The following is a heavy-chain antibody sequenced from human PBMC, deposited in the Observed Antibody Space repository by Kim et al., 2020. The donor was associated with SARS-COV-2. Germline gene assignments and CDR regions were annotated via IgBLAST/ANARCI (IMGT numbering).Heavy chain of an antibody. CDR3: ARGGRDGYNPAGAFDI. V-gene: IGHV4-39*07. Sequence: SLKSRVTISVDTSKNQFSLKLSSVTAADTAVYYWARGGRDGYNPAGAFDIWGQGTMVTVSS. D-gene: IGHD5-12*01. J-gene: IGHJ3*02.